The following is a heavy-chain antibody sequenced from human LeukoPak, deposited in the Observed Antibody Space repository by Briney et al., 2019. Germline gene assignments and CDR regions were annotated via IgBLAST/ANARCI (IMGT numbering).Heavy chain of an antibody. CDR1: GGSFTIYS. V-gene: IGHV4-34*01. CDR2: INHSGNT. CDR3: ARSTQQLYRYYYYYYMDV. Sequence: SETLSLTCAVYGGSFTIYSWTWIRQSPGKGLEWIGEINHSGNTNYNPSLKSRVTISVDTSKNQFSLQVTSVTAADTAVYYCARSTQQLYRYYYYYYMDVWGKGTTVTVSS. D-gene: IGHD6-13*01. J-gene: IGHJ6*03.